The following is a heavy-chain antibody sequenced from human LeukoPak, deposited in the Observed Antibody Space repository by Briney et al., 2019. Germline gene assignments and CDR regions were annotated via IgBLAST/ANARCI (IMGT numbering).Heavy chain of an antibody. V-gene: IGHV5-51*01. CDR1: GYTFTNYW. CDR3: ARRFSTSSFDY. Sequence: GESLRISCKGSGYTFTNYWIGWVRQMPGKGLEWMGIIYPGDSDTRHSPSFQGQVTISADKSISTAYLQWSSLKASDTAMYYCARRFSTSSFDYWGQGTLVTVSS. J-gene: IGHJ4*02. CDR2: IYPGDSDT. D-gene: IGHD6-6*01.